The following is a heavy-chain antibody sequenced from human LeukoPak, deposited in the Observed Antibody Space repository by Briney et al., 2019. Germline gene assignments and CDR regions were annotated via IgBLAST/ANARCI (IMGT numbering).Heavy chain of an antibody. Sequence: GGSLRLSCAASGFTFNSYGMHWVRQAPGKGLEWVAVIWYDGCNKYYADSVKGRFTISRDNSKNTLHLQMNSLRAEDTAVYYCAREGTAAAGKRRSSQFDYWGQGTLVTVSS. V-gene: IGHV3-33*01. D-gene: IGHD6-13*01. CDR1: GFTFNSYG. CDR2: IWYDGCNK. CDR3: AREGTAAAGKRRSSQFDY. J-gene: IGHJ4*02.